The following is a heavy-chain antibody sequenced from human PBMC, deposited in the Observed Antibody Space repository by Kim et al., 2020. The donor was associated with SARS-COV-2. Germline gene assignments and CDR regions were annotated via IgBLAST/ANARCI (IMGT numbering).Heavy chain of an antibody. D-gene: IGHD1-20*01. CDR2: T. Sequence: TNYAQKLQGRLTMTTDTSTSTVYMELRSLRSDDTAIYYCARSGPSITGFDYWGQGTLVTVSS. V-gene: IGHV1-18*01. J-gene: IGHJ4*02. CDR3: ARSGPSITGFDY.